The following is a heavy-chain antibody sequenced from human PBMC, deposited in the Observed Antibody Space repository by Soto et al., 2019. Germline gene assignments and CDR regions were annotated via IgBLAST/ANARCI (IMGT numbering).Heavy chain of an antibody. CDR3: AKDGTTAGIHYYGMDI. CDR1: GFTLTNYG. CDR2: IGRGGDT. V-gene: IGHV3-23*01. Sequence: GSLRLSCEVSGFTLTNYGMNWVRQAPDKGLEWVSTIGRGGDTFYADSVRGRFTISRDNSKNTLFLQMNSLRAEDTALYFCAKDGTTAGIHYYGMDIWGQGTTVTVSS. D-gene: IGHD1-1*01. J-gene: IGHJ6*02.